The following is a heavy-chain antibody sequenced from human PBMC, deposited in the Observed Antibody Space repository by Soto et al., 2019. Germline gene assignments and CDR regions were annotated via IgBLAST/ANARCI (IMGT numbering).Heavy chain of an antibody. CDR1: VGSFSGYY. V-gene: IGHV4-34*01. Sequence: SETLSLTCAVYVGSFSGYYWSWIRQPPGKGPEWIGEINHSGSTNYNPSLKSRVTISVDTSKNQFSLTLNSVTAADRAVYYCARGFEQQLVLYYYSGMDVWGQGTTVTVSS. CDR3: ARGFEQQLVLYYYSGMDV. CDR2: INHSGST. D-gene: IGHD6-6*01. J-gene: IGHJ6*02.